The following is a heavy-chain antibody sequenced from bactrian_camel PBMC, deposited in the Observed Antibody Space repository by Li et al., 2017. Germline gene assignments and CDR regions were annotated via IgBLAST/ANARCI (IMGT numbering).Heavy chain of an antibody. CDR3: AARPINTRGCVAGGPAEFGY. J-gene: IGHJ6*01. CDR1: KYTFSRYC. V-gene: IGHV3S55*01. D-gene: IGHD7*01. CDR2: IGRDGST. Sequence: HVQLVESGGGSVQAGGSLRLSCAASKYTFSRYCMGWFRQVPGKEREGVAAIGRDGSTSYADSVKGRFTISKDNVGNTLYLQMNDLRPEDTAKYFCAARPINTRGCVAGGPAEFGYWGRGPRSP.